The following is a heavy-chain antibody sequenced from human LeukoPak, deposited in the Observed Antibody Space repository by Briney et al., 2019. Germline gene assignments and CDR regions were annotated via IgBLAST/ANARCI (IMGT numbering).Heavy chain of an antibody. J-gene: IGHJ3*02. CDR3: ARDREGYLDI. V-gene: IGHV3-30*01. CDR1: GFTFSSYA. CDR2: ISYDGSNK. Sequence: GGSLRLSCAASGFTFSSYAMHWVRQAPGKGLEWVAVISYDGSNKYYADSVKGRFTISRDNSKNTLYLQMNSLRAEDTAVYYCARDREGYLDIWGQGTTVTVSS. D-gene: IGHD2-15*01.